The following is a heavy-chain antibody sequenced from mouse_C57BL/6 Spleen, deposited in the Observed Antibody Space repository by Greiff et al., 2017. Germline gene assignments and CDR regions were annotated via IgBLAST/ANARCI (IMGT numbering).Heavy chain of an antibody. CDR3: TRSIITTVVDSYWYFDV. Sequence: EVMLVESGEGLVKPGGSLKLSCAASGFTFSSYAMSWVRQTPEKRLEWVAYISSGGDYIYYADTVKGRFTISRDNARNTLYLQMSSLKSEDTAMYYCTRSIITTVVDSYWYFDVWGTGTTVTVSS. CDR1: GFTFSSYA. V-gene: IGHV5-9-1*02. CDR2: ISSGGDYI. D-gene: IGHD1-1*01. J-gene: IGHJ1*03.